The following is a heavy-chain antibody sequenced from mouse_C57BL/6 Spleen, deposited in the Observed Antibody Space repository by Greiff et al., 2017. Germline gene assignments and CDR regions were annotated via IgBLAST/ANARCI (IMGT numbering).Heavy chain of an antibody. CDR3: TRRSSGYYFDY. J-gene: IGHJ2*01. CDR2: IRNKANNHAT. D-gene: IGHD3-2*02. V-gene: IGHV6-6*01. CDR1: GFTFSDAW. Sequence: EVKVVESGGGLVQPGGSMKLSCAASGFTFSDAWMDWVRQSPEKGLEWVAEIRNKANNHATYYAESVKGRFTISRDDSKSSVYLQMNSLRAEDTGIYYCTRRSSGYYFDYWGQGTTLTVSS.